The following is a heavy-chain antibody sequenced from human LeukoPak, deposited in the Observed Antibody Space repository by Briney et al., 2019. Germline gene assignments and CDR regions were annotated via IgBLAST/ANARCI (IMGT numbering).Heavy chain of an antibody. CDR2: INHSGST. V-gene: IGHV4-34*01. D-gene: IGHD2-2*01. CDR1: GFTFSSYA. CDR3: ARTYQRDAFDI. Sequence: GSLRLSCAASGFTFSSYAMSWIRQPPGKGLEWIGEINHSGSTNYNPSLKSRVTISVDTSKNQFSLKLSSVTAADTAVYYCARTYQRDAFDIWGQGTMVTVSS. J-gene: IGHJ3*02.